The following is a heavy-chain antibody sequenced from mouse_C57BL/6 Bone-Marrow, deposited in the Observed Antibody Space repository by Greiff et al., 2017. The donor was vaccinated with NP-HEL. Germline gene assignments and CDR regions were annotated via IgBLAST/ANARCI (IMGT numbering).Heavy chain of an antibody. J-gene: IGHJ2*01. Sequence: EVQLQQSGAELVRPGASVKLSCTASGFNIKDDYMHWVKQRPEQGLEWIGWIDPENGDTEYASKFQGKATITADTSSNTAYLQLSSLTSEDTAVYYCTTYSYGSRGDYWGQGTTLTVSS. V-gene: IGHV14-4*01. D-gene: IGHD1-1*01. CDR2: IDPENGDT. CDR3: TTYSYGSRGDY. CDR1: GFNIKDDY.